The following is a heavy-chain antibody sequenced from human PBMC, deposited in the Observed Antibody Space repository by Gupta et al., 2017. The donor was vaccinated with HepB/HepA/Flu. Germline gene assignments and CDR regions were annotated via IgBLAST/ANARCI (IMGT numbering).Heavy chain of an antibody. Sequence: VHLVESGGGVVQPGRSLRLSCAASGFRFSSFGMHWVRQAPGKGLEWVAVITYDGSNKHYADSVKGRFTISRDNSKNTLYLQMNSLRAEDTAVYYCMKEEPQWGGDYWGQGTLGTVSS. D-gene: IGHD1-26*01. CDR2: ITYDGSNK. CDR3: MKEEPQWGGDY. CDR1: GFRFSSFG. V-gene: IGHV3-30*18. J-gene: IGHJ4*02.